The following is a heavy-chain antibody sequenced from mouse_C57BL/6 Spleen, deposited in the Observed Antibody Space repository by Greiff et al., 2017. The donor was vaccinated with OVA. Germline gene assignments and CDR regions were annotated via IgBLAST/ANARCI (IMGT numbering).Heavy chain of an antibody. V-gene: IGHV1-55*01. CDR2: IYPGSGST. Sequence: VQLQQSGAELVKPGASVKMSCKASGYTFTSYWITWVKQRPGQGLEWIGDIYPGSGSTNYNEKFKSKATLTVDTSSSTAYMQLSSLTSEDSAVYYCARTLNWDAGYYFDYWGQGTTLTVSS. CDR3: ARTLNWDAGYYFDY. D-gene: IGHD4-1*01. CDR1: GYTFTSYW. J-gene: IGHJ2*01.